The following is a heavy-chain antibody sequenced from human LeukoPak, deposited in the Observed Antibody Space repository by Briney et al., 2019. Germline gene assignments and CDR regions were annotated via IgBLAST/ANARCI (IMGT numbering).Heavy chain of an antibody. CDR2: IRSKAYGGTT. CDR3: TREKPVGADPYYFDY. CDR1: GFTFGDYA. V-gene: IGHV3-49*03. J-gene: IGHJ4*02. Sequence: PGGSLRLSCTASGFTFGDYAMSWFRQAPGKGLEWVGFIRSKAYGGTTEYAASVKGRFTISRDDSKSIAYLQMNSLKTEDTAVYYCTREKPVGADPYYFDYWGQGTLVIVSS. D-gene: IGHD1-26*01.